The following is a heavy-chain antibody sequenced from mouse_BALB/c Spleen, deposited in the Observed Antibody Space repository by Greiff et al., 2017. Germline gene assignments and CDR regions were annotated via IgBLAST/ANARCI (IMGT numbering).Heavy chain of an antibody. D-gene: IGHD1-1*01. CDR1: GFNFKDSY. CDR3: ARSLLLRYAMDY. V-gene: IGHV14-3*02. J-gene: IGHJ4*01. CDR2: IDPANGNT. Sequence: VQLQQSGAELVKPGASVKLSCTASGFNFKDSYMHWVKQRPEQGLEWIGRIDPANGNTKYDPKFQGKATITADTSSNTAYLQLSSLTSEDTAVYYCARSLLLRYAMDYWGQGTSVTVSS.